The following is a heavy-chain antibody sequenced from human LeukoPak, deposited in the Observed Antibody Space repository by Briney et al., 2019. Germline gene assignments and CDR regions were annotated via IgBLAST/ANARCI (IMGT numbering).Heavy chain of an antibody. CDR1: GYTFTSYA. V-gene: IGHV1-3*01. Sequence: GASVKVSCKASGYTFTSYAMHWVRQAPGQRLEWMGWINAGNGNTKYSQKFQGRVTITRDTSASTAYMELSSLRSEDTAVYYCARGRGYCSSTSCPRSWENWFDPWGQGTLVTVSS. D-gene: IGHD2-2*01. CDR3: ARGRGYCSSTSCPRSWENWFDP. CDR2: INAGNGNT. J-gene: IGHJ5*02.